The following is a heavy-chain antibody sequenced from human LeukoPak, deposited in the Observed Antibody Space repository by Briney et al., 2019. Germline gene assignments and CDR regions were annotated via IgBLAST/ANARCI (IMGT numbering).Heavy chain of an antibody. CDR2: IIPIFGTA. D-gene: IGHD2-21*02. V-gene: IGHV1-69*05. Sequence: GASVKVSCKASGYTFTGYYMHWVRQAPGQGLEWMGGIIPIFGTANYAQKFQGRVTITTDESTSTAYMELSSLRSEDTAVYYCARQEVTAIYYYYYYYMDVWGKGTTVTVSS. J-gene: IGHJ6*03. CDR1: GYTFTGYY. CDR3: ARQEVTAIYYYYYYYMDV.